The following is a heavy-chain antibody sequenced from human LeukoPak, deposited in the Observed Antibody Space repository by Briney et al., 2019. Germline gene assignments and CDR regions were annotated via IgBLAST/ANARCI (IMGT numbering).Heavy chain of an antibody. CDR2: INSDGSST. CDR3: ARLHAYCGGDCYLRGHYYYYYYMDV. Sequence: GGSLRLSCAASGFIFSSYEMYWVRQAPGKGLVWVSRINSDGSSTSYADSVKGRFTISRDNAKNTLYLQMNSLRAEDTAVYYCARLHAYCGGDCYLRGHYYYYYYMDVWGKGTTVTISS. CDR1: GFIFSSYE. D-gene: IGHD2-21*02. J-gene: IGHJ6*03. V-gene: IGHV3-74*01.